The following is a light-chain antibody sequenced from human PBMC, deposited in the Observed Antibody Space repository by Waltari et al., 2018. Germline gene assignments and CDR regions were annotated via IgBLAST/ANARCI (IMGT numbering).Light chain of an antibody. CDR1: QSVSYK. CDR3: QQYKNGPPIT. V-gene: IGKV3-15*01. Sequence: EIVMTQSPATLSVSPGETATLFCRASQSVSYKLAWYQQKPGQAPRLLIDDASTRATGIPARFSGSGSGTEFTLIISTVQPEDSAVYYCQQYKNGPPITFGQGTRLEIE. CDR2: DAS. J-gene: IGKJ5*01.